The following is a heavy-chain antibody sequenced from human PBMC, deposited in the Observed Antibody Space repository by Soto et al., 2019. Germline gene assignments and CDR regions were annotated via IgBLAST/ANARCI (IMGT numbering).Heavy chain of an antibody. D-gene: IGHD2-21*01. J-gene: IGHJ6*02. CDR1: GFTFFTYE. CDR3: VRRLSLSYGHSGMDV. Sequence: GALRPLRVGPGFTFFTYEKPRVRQSATKGLEWVSGIGTVGDTQYLDSVKGRFTISRDNAHNSVHLEMDSLRAEDTALYYCVRRLSLSYGHSGMDVWGQGTTVTVSS. CDR2: IGTVGDT. V-gene: IGHV3-13*01.